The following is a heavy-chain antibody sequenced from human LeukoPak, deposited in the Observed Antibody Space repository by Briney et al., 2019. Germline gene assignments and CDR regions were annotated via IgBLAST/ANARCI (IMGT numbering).Heavy chain of an antibody. CDR2: IIPIFGTA. CDR1: GGTFSSYA. CDR3: ARGYYDSSGYLGWFDP. V-gene: IGHV1-69*13. J-gene: IGHJ5*02. Sequence: ASVKVSCKASGGTFSSYAISWVRQAPGQGLEWMGGIIPIFGTANYAQKFQGRVTITADESTSTAYIELSSLRSEDTAVYYCARGYYDSSGYLGWFDPWGQGTLVTVSS. D-gene: IGHD3-22*01.